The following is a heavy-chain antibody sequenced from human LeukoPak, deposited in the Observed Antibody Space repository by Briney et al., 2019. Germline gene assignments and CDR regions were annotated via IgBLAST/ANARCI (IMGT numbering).Heavy chain of an antibody. J-gene: IGHJ6*02. D-gene: IGHD4-23*01. Sequence: GESLKISCKGSGYSFTSYWIAWVRQMPGKGPEWMGIIYPGVSDTRYSPSLQGQVTISADKSISTAFLQWSSLRASDTAMYYCARHLNYGGNSDGMDVWGQGTTVTVSS. CDR1: GYSFTSYW. CDR2: IYPGVSDT. V-gene: IGHV5-51*01. CDR3: ARHLNYGGNSDGMDV.